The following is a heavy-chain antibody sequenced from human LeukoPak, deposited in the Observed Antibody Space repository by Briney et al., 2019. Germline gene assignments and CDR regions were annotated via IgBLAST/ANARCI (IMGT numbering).Heavy chain of an antibody. D-gene: IGHD4-17*01. V-gene: IGHV3-30*18. J-gene: IGHJ4*02. CDR2: ISYDGSSK. CDR3: AKDRSYGSVQYYFDY. Sequence: GGSLRLSYAASGFTFSSYGIHWVRQAPGKGLEWVAVISYDGSSKYYADSVKGRFTISRDNSKNTLYLQMNSLRAEDTAVYYCAKDRSYGSVQYYFDYWAQGSLVTVSS. CDR1: GFTFSSYG.